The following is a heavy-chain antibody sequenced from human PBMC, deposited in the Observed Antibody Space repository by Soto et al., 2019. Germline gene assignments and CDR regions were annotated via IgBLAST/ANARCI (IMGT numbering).Heavy chain of an antibody. Sequence: GGSLRLSCAASGFTFSSYSMNWVRQAPGKGLEWVSYISSSSSTIYYADSVKGRFTISRDNAKNSLYLQMNSLRAEDTAVYYCARTYYYGSGSYYKRGGRECYFDYWGQGTLVTVSS. CDR2: ISSSSSTI. J-gene: IGHJ4*02. D-gene: IGHD3-10*01. V-gene: IGHV3-48*04. CDR3: ARTYYYGSGSYYKRGGRECYFDY. CDR1: GFTFSSYS.